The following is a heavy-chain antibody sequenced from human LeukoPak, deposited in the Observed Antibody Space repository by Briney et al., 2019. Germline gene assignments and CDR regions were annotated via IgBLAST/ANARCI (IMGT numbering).Heavy chain of an antibody. J-gene: IGHJ4*02. CDR3: AREGPRGNSQFDY. D-gene: IGHD2/OR15-2a*01. V-gene: IGHV3-33*01. CDR1: GFTFSNYG. Sequence: GGSLRLSCAASGFTFSNYGMHWVSQAPGKGLEWVALIRYDGSNKYYTDSVKGRLTISRDNSKNTLYLQMNSLKAEDTAVYYCAREGPRGNSQFDYWGQGTLVTVSS. CDR2: IRYDGSNK.